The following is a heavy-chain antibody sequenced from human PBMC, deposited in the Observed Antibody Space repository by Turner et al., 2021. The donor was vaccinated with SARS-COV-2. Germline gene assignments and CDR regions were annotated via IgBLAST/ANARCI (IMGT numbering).Heavy chain of an antibody. D-gene: IGHD3-3*01. V-gene: IGHV3-21*01. CDR2: ISSRMSYI. J-gene: IGHJ6*02. CDR3: ARGDDFWRGYSSYGMDV. Sequence: EVQLVESGGGLVKPGGSLRLPCAASGFTFSSYSMNWVRQAPGKGLEWVSSISSRMSYIYYADSVKGRFTISRDNAKNSLYLQMNSLRAEDTAVYYCARGDDFWRGYSSYGMDVWGQGTTVTVSS. CDR1: GFTFSSYS.